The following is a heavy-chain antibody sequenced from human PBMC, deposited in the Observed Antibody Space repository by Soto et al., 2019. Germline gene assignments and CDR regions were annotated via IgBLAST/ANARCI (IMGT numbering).Heavy chain of an antibody. CDR3: ARDLTTVTTGDAFDI. Sequence: ASVKVSCKASGYTFTSYGISWVRQAPGQGLEWMGWISAYNGNTNYAQKLQGRVTMTTDTSTSTAYMELRSLRSDDTAVYYCARDLTTVTTGDAFDIWGQGTMVIVSS. D-gene: IGHD4-17*01. CDR2: ISAYNGNT. CDR1: GYTFTSYG. J-gene: IGHJ3*02. V-gene: IGHV1-18*01.